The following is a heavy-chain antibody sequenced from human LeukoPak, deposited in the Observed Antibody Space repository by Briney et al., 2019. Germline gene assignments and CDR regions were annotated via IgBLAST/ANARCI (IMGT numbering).Heavy chain of an antibody. V-gene: IGHV4-39*07. J-gene: IGHJ4*02. CDR2: IYYSGST. CDR3: ARETVGTVTKTYYFDY. CDR1: GGSISSYY. Sequence: PSETLSLTCTVSGGSISSYYWGWIRQPPGKGLEWIGSIYYSGSTYYNPSLKSRVTISVDTSKNQFSLKLSSVTAADTAVYYCARETVGTVTKTYYFDYWGQGTLVTVSS. D-gene: IGHD4-17*01.